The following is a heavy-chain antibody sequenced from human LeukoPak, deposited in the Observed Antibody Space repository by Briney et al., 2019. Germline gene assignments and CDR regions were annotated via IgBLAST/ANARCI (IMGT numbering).Heavy chain of an antibody. CDR3: AKDNPQSSGWSFQH. CDR2: ISGDGGRT. CDR1: GFTFDDYA. D-gene: IGHD6-19*01. Sequence: PGGSLRLSCAASGFTFDDYAMHWVRQAPGKGLEWVSLISGDGGRTYYADSVKGRFTISRDNSKNSLYLQMNSLRTEDTALYYCAKDNPQSSGWSFQHWGQGTLVTVSS. V-gene: IGHV3-43*02. J-gene: IGHJ1*01.